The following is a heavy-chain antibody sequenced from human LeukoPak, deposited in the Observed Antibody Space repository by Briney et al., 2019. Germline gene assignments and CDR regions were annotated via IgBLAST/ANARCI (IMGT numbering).Heavy chain of an antibody. V-gene: IGHV1-18*01. CDR2: ISAYNGNT. CDR1: GYTFTSYG. Sequence: ASVKVSCKASGYTFTSYGISWVRQAPGQGLEWMGWISAYNGNTNYAQKLQGRVTITTDTSTSTASMELRSLRSDDTAVYYCARDQAYYYDSSGYYYGDYWGQGTLVTVSS. J-gene: IGHJ4*02. CDR3: ARDQAYYYDSSGYYYGDY. D-gene: IGHD3-22*01.